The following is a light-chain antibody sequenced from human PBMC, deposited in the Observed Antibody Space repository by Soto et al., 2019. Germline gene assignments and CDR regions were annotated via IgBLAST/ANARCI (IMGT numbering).Light chain of an antibody. J-gene: IGKJ5*01. V-gene: IGKV3-11*01. Sequence: EIVLTQSPATLSLSPGERATLSCRASQSFSSYLAWYQQKPGQAPRLLIYDASNRATGIPARFSGSGSGTDFTLTISSLEPEDFAVYYCQQYGSSPPITFGQGTRLEIK. CDR1: QSFSSY. CDR3: QQYGSSPPIT. CDR2: DAS.